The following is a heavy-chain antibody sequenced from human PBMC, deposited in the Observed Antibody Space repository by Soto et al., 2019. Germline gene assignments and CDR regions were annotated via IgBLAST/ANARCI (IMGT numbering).Heavy chain of an antibody. D-gene: IGHD2-2*01. CDR2: IYPGDSDT. Sequence: PGESLKISCKGSGYSFTSYWIGWVRQMPGKGLEWMGIIYPGDSDTRFSPSFQGQVTISADKSISTAYLQWSNLKASDTAMYYCARVHIVVVPAANRFNYYGMDVWGQGTTVTVSS. J-gene: IGHJ6*02. V-gene: IGHV5-51*01. CDR3: ARVHIVVVPAANRFNYYGMDV. CDR1: GYSFTSYW.